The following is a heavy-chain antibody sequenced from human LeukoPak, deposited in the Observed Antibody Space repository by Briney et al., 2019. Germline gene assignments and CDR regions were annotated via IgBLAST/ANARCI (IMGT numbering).Heavy chain of an antibody. CDR3: ARGTAAGGSDAFDI. Sequence: GGSLRLSCAASGSTFSSYNINWVRQAPGKGLEWVSYITYSGTTIYYADSVKGRFTISRDNAKSSLYLQMNSLRAEDTAVYYCARGTAAGGSDAFDIWGQGTMVTVSS. CDR2: ITYSGTTI. V-gene: IGHV3-48*04. CDR1: GSTFSSYN. J-gene: IGHJ3*02. D-gene: IGHD2-21*02.